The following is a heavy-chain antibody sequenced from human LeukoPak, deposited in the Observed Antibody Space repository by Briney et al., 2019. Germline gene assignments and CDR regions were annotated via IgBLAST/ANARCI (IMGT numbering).Heavy chain of an antibody. CDR3: ARRHRYYDSSGYSGYFDY. V-gene: IGHV4-39*01. CDR1: GGSISSSSYY. J-gene: IGHJ4*02. D-gene: IGHD3-22*01. Sequence: SETLSLTCTVSGGSISSSSYYWGWIRQPPGKGLEWIGSIYYSGSTYYNPSLKSRVTISVDTSKNQFSLKLSSVTAADTAVYYCARRHRYYDSSGYSGYFDYWGQGTLVTVSS. CDR2: IYYSGST.